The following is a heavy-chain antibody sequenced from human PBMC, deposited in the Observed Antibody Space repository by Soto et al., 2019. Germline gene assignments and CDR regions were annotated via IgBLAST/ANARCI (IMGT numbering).Heavy chain of an antibody. V-gene: IGHV3-23*01. J-gene: IGHJ3*01. CDR1: GFTFSSYA. D-gene: IGHD6-19*01. Sequence: EVQLLESGGGLVQPGGSQRLSCAASGFTFSSYAMSWVRQGSGKGLEWVTLISGSVGVTDYADSVKGRFTVSRDNSKNTMYLELNSLTAGETAIYSCAGIHSGSSEGAFDVWGQGTVVTVSS. CDR3: AGIHSGSSEGAFDV. CDR2: ISGSVGVT.